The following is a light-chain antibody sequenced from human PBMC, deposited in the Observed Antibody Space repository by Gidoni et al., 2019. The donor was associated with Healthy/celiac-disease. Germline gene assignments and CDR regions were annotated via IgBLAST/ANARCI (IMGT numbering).Light chain of an antibody. CDR3: SSYTSSSTRV. Sequence: QSALTQPSSVSGSPGQSITTSCTGTSSDVCGYNYVSWSQQHPGKAPKLMIYEVSNRPSGVSNRFSGSKSGNTASLTISGLQAEDEADYYCSSYTSSSTRVFGGGTKLTVL. J-gene: IGLJ2*01. V-gene: IGLV2-14*01. CDR2: EVS. CDR1: SSDVCGYNY.